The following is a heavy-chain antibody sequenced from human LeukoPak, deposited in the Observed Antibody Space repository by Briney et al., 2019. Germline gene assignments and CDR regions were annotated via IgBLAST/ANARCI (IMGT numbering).Heavy chain of an antibody. V-gene: IGHV4-39*01. Sequence: SETLSLTCTVSGGSISSSSYYWGWIRQPPGKGLEWIGSIYYSGSTYYNPSLKSRVTISVDTSKNQFSLKLSSVTAADTAVYYCARHSDILTGAFDYWGQGTLVTVPS. CDR1: GGSISSSSYY. J-gene: IGHJ4*02. CDR3: ARHSDILTGAFDY. D-gene: IGHD3-9*01. CDR2: IYYSGST.